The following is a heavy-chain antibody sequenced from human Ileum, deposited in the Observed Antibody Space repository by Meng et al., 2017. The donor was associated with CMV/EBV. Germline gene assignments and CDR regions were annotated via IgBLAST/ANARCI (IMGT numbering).Heavy chain of an antibody. CDR2: IISDGTTT. Sequence: LSLAASGFTVSTYWMHWVRQAPETGLVWVSRIISDGTTTHYADSVKGRFTISRDNAKNTLYLQMNSLRAEDTAVYYCARGTRLHYFDYWGQGTLVTVSS. J-gene: IGHJ4*02. CDR3: ARGTRLHYFDY. CDR1: GFTVSTYW. V-gene: IGHV3-74*01. D-gene: IGHD2-21*02.